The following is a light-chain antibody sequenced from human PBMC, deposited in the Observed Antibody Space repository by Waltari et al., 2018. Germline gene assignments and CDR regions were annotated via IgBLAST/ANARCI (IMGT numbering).Light chain of an antibody. Sequence: DIVMTQTPLSLPITPGEPASISCRSSQSLLHSNGNTYLHWYLQKPGQSPQLLIYGGSNRASGVPDRFSGSGSGTDFTPKISKVEAEGVGVYYCVQAIAFPYSFGQGTKVEIK. J-gene: IGKJ2*03. CDR1: QSLLHSNGNTY. CDR3: VQAIAFPYS. V-gene: IGKV2-40*01. CDR2: GGS.